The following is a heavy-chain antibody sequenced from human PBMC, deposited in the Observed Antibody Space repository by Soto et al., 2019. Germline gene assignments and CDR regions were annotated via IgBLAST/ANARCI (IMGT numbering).Heavy chain of an antibody. CDR3: ATTRGLAVGGSFDY. Sequence: SETLSLTCIVSGGSITRRSSYWAWIRQPPGKGLEWVGTFYDGNTYHNPSLRSRITIAVDTSKNQFSLKLNSVAAADTAFYYCATTRGLAVGGSFDYWGQGMLVTAPQ. V-gene: IGHV4-39*01. J-gene: IGHJ4*02. CDR1: GGSITRRSSY. CDR2: FYDGNT. D-gene: IGHD3-10*01.